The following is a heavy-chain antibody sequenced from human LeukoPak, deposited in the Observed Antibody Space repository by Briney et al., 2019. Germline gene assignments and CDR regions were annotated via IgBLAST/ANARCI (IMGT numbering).Heavy chain of an antibody. J-gene: IGHJ6*04. CDR1: GYTFTSYG. CDR3: ARDRRSGSPYYYYYGMDV. CDR2: ISAYNGNA. Sequence: ASVKVSCKASGYTFTSYGISWVRQAPGQGLEWMGWISAYNGNANYAQKLQGRVTMTTDTSTSTAYMELRSLRSGDTAVYYCARDRRSGSPYYYYYGMDVWGKGTRSPSPQ. D-gene: IGHD3-10*01. V-gene: IGHV1-18*04.